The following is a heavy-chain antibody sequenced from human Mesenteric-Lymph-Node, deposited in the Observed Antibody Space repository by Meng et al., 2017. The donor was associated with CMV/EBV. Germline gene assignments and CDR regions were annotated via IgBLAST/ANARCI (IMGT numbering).Heavy chain of an antibody. D-gene: IGHD3-3*01. CDR3: ARGLGFLEYLHYFDS. V-gene: IGHV4-59*01. CDR1: GASINSYY. J-gene: IGHJ4*02. Sequence: GSLRLSCTVSGASINSYYWSWIRQPPGKGLEWIGYIFYTGSTNYNPSLKSRVTMSVDTSNVQFSLKLSSVTAADTAVYYCARGLGFLEYLHYFDSWGQGTLVTVSS. CDR2: IFYTGST.